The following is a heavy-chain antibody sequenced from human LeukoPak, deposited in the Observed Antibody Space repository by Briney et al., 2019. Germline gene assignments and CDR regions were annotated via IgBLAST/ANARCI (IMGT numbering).Heavy chain of an antibody. CDR1: GFTVRSNY. V-gene: IGHV3-66*01. J-gene: IGHJ4*02. CDR3: ARDPDGDNAY. D-gene: IGHD4-17*01. Sequence: GGSLRLSCAASGFTVRSNYMSWVRQAPGKGLEWVSLIFNDGSTYYADSVKARFTISRDNSMNTLYLQMNSLRVEDTAVYYCARDPDGDNAYLGQGKLATVSS. CDR2: IFNDGST.